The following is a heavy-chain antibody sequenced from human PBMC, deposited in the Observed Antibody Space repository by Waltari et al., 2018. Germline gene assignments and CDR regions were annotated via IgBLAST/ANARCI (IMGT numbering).Heavy chain of an antibody. Sequence: QVQLVQSGAEVKQPGASLKVSCKTSGYTFTNSDINWLRQGPGQRIEWMGWMNPNSGNTGFAQDFQDRLIMTANNAITTAYMELTGLTSGDTAVYYCARAAAPGKGAHWFDPWGQGTLVTVSS. V-gene: IGHV1-8*01. CDR1: GYTFTNSD. CDR3: ARAAAPGKGAHWFDP. CDR2: MNPNSGNT. D-gene: IGHD6-13*01. J-gene: IGHJ5*02.